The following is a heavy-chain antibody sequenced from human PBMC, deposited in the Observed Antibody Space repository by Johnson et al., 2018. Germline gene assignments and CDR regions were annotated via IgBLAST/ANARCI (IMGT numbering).Heavy chain of an antibody. Sequence: QLVETGGGVVQXERSLRLSCAASGFTFSSYAMTWVRQAPGKGLEWVSAISGSGGSTFYADSVKGRFTISRDNSKNTLYLQMNSLRAEDTAVYYCAKDHITMIVVVDAFDVWGQGT. CDR2: ISGSGGST. CDR1: GFTFSSYA. D-gene: IGHD3-22*01. J-gene: IGHJ3*01. CDR3: AKDHITMIVVVDAFDV. V-gene: IGHV3-23*04.